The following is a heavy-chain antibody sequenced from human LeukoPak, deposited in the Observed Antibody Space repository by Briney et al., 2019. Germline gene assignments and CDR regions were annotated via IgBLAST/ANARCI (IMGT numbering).Heavy chain of an antibody. CDR3: ARQVTTAVGWFDP. CDR2: IFYSGNT. CDR1: GGSMTSYY. V-gene: IGHV4-59*08. J-gene: IGHJ5*02. D-gene: IGHD2-21*02. Sequence: PSETLSLTCTVSGGSMTSYYWTWVRQSPGKGLEWIGFIFYSGNTIFNPSLKGRVTMSIDMSKSQFSLRLTSVTAADTAVYYCARQVTTAVGWFDPWGQGILVSVSS.